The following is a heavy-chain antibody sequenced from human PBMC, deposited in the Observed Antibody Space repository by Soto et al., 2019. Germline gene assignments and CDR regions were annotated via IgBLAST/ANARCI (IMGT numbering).Heavy chain of an antibody. CDR3: ARDWRYCSSTSCSTYYYGMDV. CDR1: GGSISSGGYY. V-gene: IGHV4-31*03. J-gene: IGHJ6*02. CDR2: IYYSGST. Sequence: SETLSLTCTVSGGSISSGGYYWSWVRQHPGKGLEWIGYIYYSGSTYYNPSLKSRVTISVDTSKNQFSLKLSSVTAADTAVYYCARDWRYCSSTSCSTYYYGMDVWGQGTTVTVSS. D-gene: IGHD2-2*01.